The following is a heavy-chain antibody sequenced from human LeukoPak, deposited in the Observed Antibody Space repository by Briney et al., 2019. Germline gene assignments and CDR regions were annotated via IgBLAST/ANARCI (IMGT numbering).Heavy chain of an antibody. V-gene: IGHV4-30-4*01. CDR2: IYYSGST. D-gene: IGHD3-3*01. CDR1: GGSIIGGDHY. J-gene: IGHJ6*04. CDR3: ARGRRAPGSTLEGLMDV. Sequence: TSETLSLTCSVSGGSIIGGDHYWSWVRQPPGKGLEWIGYIYYSGSTYYDPSLKSRVTISIDTSKSQFSLKLSSVTAADTAVYYCARGRRAPGSTLEGLMDVWGKGTTVTVSS.